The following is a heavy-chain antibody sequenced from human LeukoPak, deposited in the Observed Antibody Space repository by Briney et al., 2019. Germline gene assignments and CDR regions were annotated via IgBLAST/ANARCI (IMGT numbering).Heavy chain of an antibody. CDR1: GGSISSYY. CDR2: IYYSGST. J-gene: IGHJ6*02. Sequence: SETLSLTCTVSGGSISSYYWSWIRQPPGKGLEWIGYIYYSGSTNYNPSLKSRVTISVDTSKNQFSLKLSSVTAADTAVYYCARSPTQRYSSSWYSNYYYGMDVWGQGTTVTVSS. D-gene: IGHD6-13*01. V-gene: IGHV4-59*01. CDR3: ARSPTQRYSSSWYSNYYYGMDV.